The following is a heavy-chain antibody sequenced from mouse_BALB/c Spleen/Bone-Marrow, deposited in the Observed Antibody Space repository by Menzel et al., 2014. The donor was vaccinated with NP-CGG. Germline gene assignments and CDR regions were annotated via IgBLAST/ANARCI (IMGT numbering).Heavy chain of an antibody. Sequence: VQLQQSGAELVRPGVSVKISCKGSGYTFTDYAMHWVKQSHAKSLQWIGVISTYYGDASYNQKFKGKATMTVDKSSSTAYMELARLTSEDSAIYYCARDAMDYWGQGTSVTVSS. CDR3: ARDAMDY. CDR1: GYTFTDYA. V-gene: IGHV1S137*01. CDR2: ISTYYGDA. J-gene: IGHJ4*01.